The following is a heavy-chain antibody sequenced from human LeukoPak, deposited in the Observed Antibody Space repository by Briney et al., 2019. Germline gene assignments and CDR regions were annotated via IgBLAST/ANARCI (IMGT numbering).Heavy chain of an antibody. D-gene: IGHD2-2*01. Sequence: SSETLSLTCAVYGGSLNGYYWSWIRQPPGKGLEWIGEGGNSGGTKFNPSLKSRVTISADTSKNQFSLKLNSVTAADTAVYYCARVGLGISTHLDYWGQGTLVTVSS. J-gene: IGHJ4*02. V-gene: IGHV4-34*01. CDR1: GGSLNGYY. CDR3: ARVGLGISTHLDY. CDR2: GGNSGGT.